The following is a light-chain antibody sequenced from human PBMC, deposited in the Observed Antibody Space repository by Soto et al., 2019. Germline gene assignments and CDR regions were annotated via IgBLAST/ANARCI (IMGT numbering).Light chain of an antibody. J-gene: IGKJ1*01. CDR1: QSVSGN. CDR3: QQYNNRPPET. Sequence: EIVMTQSPATLSVSPWERATLSCRASQSVSGNLAWYQQKPGQAPRLLIYGASTRATGVPDRFSGSGSGTEFTLTISSLQSEDFAVYYCQQYNNRPPETFGQGTKVDIK. V-gene: IGKV3-15*01. CDR2: GAS.